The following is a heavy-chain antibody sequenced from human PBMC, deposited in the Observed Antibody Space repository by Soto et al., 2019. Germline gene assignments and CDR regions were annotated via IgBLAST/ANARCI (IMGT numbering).Heavy chain of an antibody. J-gene: IGHJ5*02. CDR2: IYYSGST. V-gene: IGHV4-59*12. Sequence: PSETLSLTCTVSGGSISSYYWSWIRQPPGKGLEWIGYIYYSGSTNYNPSLKSRVTMSADTSKNQFSLKLTSVTAADTAVYYCARGGDHATTPAHPWGQGILVTVSS. D-gene: IGHD1-26*01. CDR1: GGSISSYY. CDR3: ARGGDHATTPAHP.